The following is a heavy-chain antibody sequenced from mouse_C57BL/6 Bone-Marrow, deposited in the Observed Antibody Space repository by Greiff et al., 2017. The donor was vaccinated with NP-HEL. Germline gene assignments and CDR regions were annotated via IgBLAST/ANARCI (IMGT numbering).Heavy chain of an antibody. J-gene: IGHJ4*01. D-gene: IGHD2-1*01. V-gene: IGHV1-69*01. CDR1: GYTFTSYW. CDR2: IDPSDSYT. CDR3: ARWDYGNSGYYAMDY. Sequence: QVQLQQPGAELVMPGASVKLSCKASGYTFTSYWMHWVKQRPGQGLEWIGEIDPSDSYTNYNQKFKGKSTLTVDKSSSTAYMQLSSLTSEDSAVYYCARWDYGNSGYYAMDYWGQGTSVTVSS.